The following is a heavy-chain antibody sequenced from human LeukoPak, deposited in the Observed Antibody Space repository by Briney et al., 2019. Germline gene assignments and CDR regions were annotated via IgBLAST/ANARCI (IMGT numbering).Heavy chain of an antibody. Sequence: SETLSLTCAVSGGSISSGGYYWSWIRQHPGKGLEWIGYIYYSGSTYYNPSLKSRVTISVDTSKNQFSLKLSSVTAADTAVYYCARGRKPVPFYSWFDPWGQGTLVTVSS. CDR1: GGSISSGGYY. CDR3: ARGRKPVPFYSWFDP. CDR2: IYYSGST. J-gene: IGHJ5*02. D-gene: IGHD6-13*01. V-gene: IGHV4-31*11.